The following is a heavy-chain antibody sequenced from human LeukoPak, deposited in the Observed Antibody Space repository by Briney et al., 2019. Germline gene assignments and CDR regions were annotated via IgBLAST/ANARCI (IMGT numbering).Heavy chain of an antibody. J-gene: IGHJ5*02. V-gene: IGHV3-30*18. CDR2: ISYDGSNK. D-gene: IGHD3-22*01. CDR3: AKDPVTMIVVGWFDP. Sequence: PGGSLRLSCAASGFTFSSYGMHWVRQAPGKGLEWVAVISYDGSNKYYADSVKGRFTISRDNPKNTLYLQMNSLRAEDTAVYYCAKDPVTMIVVGWFDPWGQGTLVTVSS. CDR1: GFTFSSYG.